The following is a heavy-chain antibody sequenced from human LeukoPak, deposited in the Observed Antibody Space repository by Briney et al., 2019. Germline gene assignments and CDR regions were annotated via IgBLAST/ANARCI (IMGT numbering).Heavy chain of an antibody. D-gene: IGHD6-19*01. J-gene: IGHJ4*02. CDR2: INSDGSST. Sequence: GGSPRLSCAASGFTFSSYWMHWVRQAPGKGLVWVSRINSDGSSTIYADSVKGRFTISRDNAKNTLYLQMNSLRAEDTAVYYCAREVAVAGNGDDYWGQGTLVTVSS. V-gene: IGHV3-74*01. CDR3: AREVAVAGNGDDY. CDR1: GFTFSSYW.